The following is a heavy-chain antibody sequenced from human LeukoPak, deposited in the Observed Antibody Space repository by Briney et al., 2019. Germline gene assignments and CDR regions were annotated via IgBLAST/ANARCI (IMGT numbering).Heavy chain of an antibody. Sequence: GGSLRLSCAASGFTFSSYEMIWVRQAPGKGLEWVSYISGSANTIDYADSVKGRFTISRDNAKNSVFLQMNSLRGDDTAVYYCARRGGLRLGEVHYYYYYIDVWGKGNTVTVSS. CDR3: ARRGGLRLGEVHYYYYYIDV. CDR1: GFTFSSYE. V-gene: IGHV3-48*03. J-gene: IGHJ6*03. D-gene: IGHD3-16*01. CDR2: ISGSANTI.